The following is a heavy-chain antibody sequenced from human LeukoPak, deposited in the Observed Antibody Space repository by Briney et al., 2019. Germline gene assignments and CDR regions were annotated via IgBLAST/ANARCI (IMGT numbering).Heavy chain of an antibody. CDR1: GFTFSTYS. CDR2: ISTSNSAI. D-gene: IGHD6-6*01. J-gene: IGHJ6*03. CDR3: ARDSARPLGYYYHYMDV. Sequence: GGSLRLSCAASGFTFSTYSMNWVRQAPGKGLEWVSYISTSNSAIYYADSVKGRFTISRDNAKNSLYLQMNSLRADDTAVYYCARDSARPLGYYYHYMDVWGKGTTVTVSS. V-gene: IGHV3-48*04.